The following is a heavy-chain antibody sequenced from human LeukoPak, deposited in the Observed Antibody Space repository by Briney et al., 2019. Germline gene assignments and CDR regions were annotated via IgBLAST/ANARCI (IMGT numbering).Heavy chain of an antibody. V-gene: IGHV3-23*01. CDR3: AKAEYNYYDSSGPFYFDY. CDR1: GFTFSSYA. D-gene: IGHD3-22*01. J-gene: IGHJ4*02. CDR2: MSGSGGST. Sequence: GGSLRLSCAASGFTFSSYAMSWVRQAPGKGLEWVSAMSGSGGSTYYADSVKGRFTISRDNSKNTLYLQMNSLRAEDTAVYYCAKAEYNYYDSSGPFYFDYWGQGTLVTVSS.